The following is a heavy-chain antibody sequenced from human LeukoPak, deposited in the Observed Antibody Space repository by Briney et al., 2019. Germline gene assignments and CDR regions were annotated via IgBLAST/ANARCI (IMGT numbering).Heavy chain of an antibody. Sequence: ASVKVSCKASGGTFSSYAISWVRQAPGQGLEWMGGIIPIFGTANYALKFQGRVTITTDESTSTAYMELSSLRSEDTAVYYCARDGYHDSSGYSQTAEYFQHWGQGTLVTVSS. J-gene: IGHJ1*01. CDR3: ARDGYHDSSGYSQTAEYFQH. CDR1: GGTFSSYA. D-gene: IGHD3-22*01. V-gene: IGHV1-69*05. CDR2: IIPIFGTA.